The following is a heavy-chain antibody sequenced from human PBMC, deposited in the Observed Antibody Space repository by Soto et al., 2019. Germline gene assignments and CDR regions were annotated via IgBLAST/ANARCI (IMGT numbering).Heavy chain of an antibody. CDR3: ARKDYYNSGIYYFDY. V-gene: IGHV1-3*01. D-gene: IGHD3-10*01. J-gene: IGHJ4*02. CDR2: INAANGDT. Sequence: ASVKVSCKASGYTFTNYGISWVRQAPGQGLEWMGWINAANGDTGYSQKFQDRVTLTRDTSASTAYMELSSLRSEDTAVYYCARKDYYNSGIYYFDYWGQGTLVTVSS. CDR1: GYTFTNYG.